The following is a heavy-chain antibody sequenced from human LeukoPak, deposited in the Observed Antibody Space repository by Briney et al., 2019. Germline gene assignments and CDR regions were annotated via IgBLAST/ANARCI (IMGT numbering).Heavy chain of an antibody. Sequence: GGSLRLSCAASGFTFSLYDMHWVRQATGKSLEWVSGIGNEGSTFYPGSLKGRFTISRDNAKNSLYLQMNSLSAEDTAVYYCIRDLGLSHAYGAFGVWGQGALVTVSS. V-gene: IGHV3-13*01. CDR1: GFTFSLYD. CDR3: IRDLGLSHAYGAFGV. J-gene: IGHJ3*01. D-gene: IGHD3-16*01. CDR2: IGNEGST.